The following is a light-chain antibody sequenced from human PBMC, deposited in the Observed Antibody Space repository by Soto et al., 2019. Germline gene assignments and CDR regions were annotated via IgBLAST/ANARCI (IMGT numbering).Light chain of an antibody. CDR1: QSISTF. V-gene: IGKV1-39*01. Sequence: DIQMTQSPSSLSASVGDRVTTTSRRSQSISTFLNWYQQKPGKAPKLLIYGASNLQSGVPSRFSGSGSGTDFTLTISSLQTEDFATYSCQQSFSTLWTFGQGTKVDIK. J-gene: IGKJ1*01. CDR2: GAS. CDR3: QQSFSTLWT.